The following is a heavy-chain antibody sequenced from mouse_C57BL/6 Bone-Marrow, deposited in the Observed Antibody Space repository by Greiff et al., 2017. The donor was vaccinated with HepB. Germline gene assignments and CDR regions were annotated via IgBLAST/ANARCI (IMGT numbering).Heavy chain of an antibody. V-gene: IGHV5-16*01. CDR3: ATYHWYFDV. J-gene: IGHJ1*03. Sequence: EVQVVESEGGLVQPGSSMKLSCTASGFTFSDYYMAWVRQVPEKGLEWVANINYDGSSTYYLDSLKSRFIISRDNAKNILYLQMSSLKSEDTATYYCATYHWYFDVWGTGTTVTVSS. CDR2: INYDGSST. CDR1: GFTFSDYY.